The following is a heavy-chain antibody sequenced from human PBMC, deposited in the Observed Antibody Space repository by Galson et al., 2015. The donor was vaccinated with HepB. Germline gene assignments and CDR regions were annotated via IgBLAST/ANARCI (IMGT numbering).Heavy chain of an antibody. V-gene: IGHV5-51*01. CDR3: ARLLNPHENQPAPRAVVDV. CDR2: IYPGDSDT. Sequence: QSGAEVKKPGESLKISCKGSASRFSNYWIGWVRKMTGKGLECMGIIYPGDSDTRYSTSFKGQVTISADKSVSTAYLHGSSLKAAGTAIYYCARLLNPHENQPAPRAVVDVWVQGTMVTVSS. D-gene: IGHD1-14*01. J-gene: IGHJ3*01. CDR1: ASRFSNYW.